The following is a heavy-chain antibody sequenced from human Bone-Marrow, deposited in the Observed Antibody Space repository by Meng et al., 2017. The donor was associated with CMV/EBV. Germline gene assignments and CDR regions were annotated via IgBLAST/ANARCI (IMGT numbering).Heavy chain of an antibody. D-gene: IGHD3-3*01. CDR2: IYYSGST. V-gene: IGHV4-39*01. Sequence: GSLSLTCTVSGGSISSSSYYWGWIRQPPGKGLEWIGSIYYSGSTYYNPSLKSRVTISVDTSKNQFSLKLSSVTAADTAVYYCARLHYDFWSGYGYYFDYWGQGTLVTVSS. CDR3: ARLHYDFWSGYGYYFDY. J-gene: IGHJ4*02. CDR1: GGSISSSSYY.